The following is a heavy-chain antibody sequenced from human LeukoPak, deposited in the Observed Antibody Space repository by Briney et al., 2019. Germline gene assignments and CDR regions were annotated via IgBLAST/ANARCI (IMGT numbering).Heavy chain of an antibody. Sequence: SVKVSCKASGYTFSSYAISWVRQAPGQGLEWMGRIIPILGIANYAQKFQGRVTITADKSTSTAYMELSSLRSEDTAVYYCARLGWNDVRAFDIWGQGTMVTVSS. CDR3: ARLGWNDVRAFDI. CDR1: GYTFSSYA. J-gene: IGHJ3*02. D-gene: IGHD1-1*01. CDR2: IIPILGIA. V-gene: IGHV1-69*04.